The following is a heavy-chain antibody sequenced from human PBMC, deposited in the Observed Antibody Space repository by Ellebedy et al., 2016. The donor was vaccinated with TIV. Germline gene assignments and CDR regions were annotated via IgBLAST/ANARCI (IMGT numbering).Heavy chain of an antibody. V-gene: IGHV1-2*02. D-gene: IGHD3-10*01. CDR3: ARDYGSGSYWRI. Sequence: ASVKVSXXASGGTFSSYAISWVRQAPGQGLEWMGWINPNSGGTNYAQKFQGRVTMTRDTSISTAYMELSRLRSDDTAVYYCARDYGSGSYWRIWGQGTMVTVSS. J-gene: IGHJ3*02. CDR1: GGTFSSYA. CDR2: INPNSGGT.